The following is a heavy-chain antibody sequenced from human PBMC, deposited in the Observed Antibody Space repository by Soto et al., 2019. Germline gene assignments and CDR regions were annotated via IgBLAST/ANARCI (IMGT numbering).Heavy chain of an antibody. CDR3: ARQNRDTPMVPFDV. J-gene: IGHJ4*02. Sequence: QVQLVQSGAEVKKPGSSVKVSCLASRGTFNRYAINWVRQAPGHGREWLGALVPQFGTPNYAQKFQDRVTTVADESTNTTSMELRGLTSDDTAVYYCARQNRDTPMVPFDVWGQGTLVTVSS. V-gene: IGHV1-69*01. D-gene: IGHD5-18*01. CDR2: LVPQFGTP. CDR1: RGTFNRYA.